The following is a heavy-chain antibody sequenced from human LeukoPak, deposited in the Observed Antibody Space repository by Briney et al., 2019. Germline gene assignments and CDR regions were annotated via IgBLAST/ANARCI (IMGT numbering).Heavy chain of an antibody. J-gene: IGHJ4*02. CDR3: ARDNRIGYSSSWYVDY. Sequence: ASVKVSCKASGYTFTSYYMHWVRQAPGQGLEWMGIINPSGGSTSYAQKFQGRVTMTRDTSTSTVYMELSSLRSEDTAVYYCARDNRIGYSSSWYVDYWGQGTLVTVSS. CDR2: INPSGGST. D-gene: IGHD6-13*01. CDR1: GYTFTSYY. V-gene: IGHV1-46*01.